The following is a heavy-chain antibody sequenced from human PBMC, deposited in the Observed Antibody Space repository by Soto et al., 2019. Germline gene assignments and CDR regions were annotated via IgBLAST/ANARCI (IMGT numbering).Heavy chain of an antibody. Sequence: SETLSLTCTVSGGSISSGGYYWSWIRQHPGKGLEWIGYIYYSGSTYYNPSLKSRVTISVDTSKNQFSLKLSSVTAADTAVYYCARTRAARGYSGYAYDYWGQGTLVTVS. J-gene: IGHJ4*02. CDR2: IYYSGST. CDR1: GGSISSGGYY. D-gene: IGHD5-12*01. CDR3: ARTRAARGYSGYAYDY. V-gene: IGHV4-31*03.